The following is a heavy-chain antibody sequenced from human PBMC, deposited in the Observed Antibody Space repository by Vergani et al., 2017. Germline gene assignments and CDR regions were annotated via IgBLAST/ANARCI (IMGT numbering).Heavy chain of an antibody. CDR2: LNPTTGHT. D-gene: IGHD2-21*01. V-gene: IGHV1-46*02. CDR1: GYIFKNYY. Sequence: VQLVQSGAEVRKPGASVTVSCTASGYIFKNYYIHWLRQAPGQAFEWMGILNPTTGHTTSAQKIMGRVDMTRDPSTDTSTRTVQMTLSILRSEDTAVYYCARSIGYCAGATCRAYYFDHWGQGTRVTVSS. J-gene: IGHJ5*02. CDR3: ARSIGYCAGATCRAYYFDH.